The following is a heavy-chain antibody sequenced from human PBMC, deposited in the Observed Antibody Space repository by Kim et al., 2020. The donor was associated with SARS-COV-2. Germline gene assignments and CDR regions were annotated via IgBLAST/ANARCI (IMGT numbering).Heavy chain of an antibody. V-gene: IGHV1-69*04. CDR3: AREGPGGDYDY. CDR2: A. Sequence: ANYAQKFQGRVTITADKSTSTAYMELSSLRSEDTAVYYCAREGPGGDYDYWGQGTLVTVSS. J-gene: IGHJ4*02. D-gene: IGHD2-21*02.